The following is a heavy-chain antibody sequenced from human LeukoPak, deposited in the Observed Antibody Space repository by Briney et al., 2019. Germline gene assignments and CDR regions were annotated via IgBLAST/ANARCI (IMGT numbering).Heavy chain of an antibody. V-gene: IGHV1-2*02. CDR1: GYTFTGYY. D-gene: IGHD2-15*01. CDR3: ARGGAGEGYCSSSSCYGHDY. Sequence: GASVKVSCTASGYTFTGYYMHWVRQAPGQGLEWMGWINPNSGGTNYAQKFQGRVTMTRDTSISAAYMELSRLRSDDTAVYYCARGGAGEGYCSSSSCYGHDYWGQGTLVTVSS. J-gene: IGHJ4*02. CDR2: INPNSGGT.